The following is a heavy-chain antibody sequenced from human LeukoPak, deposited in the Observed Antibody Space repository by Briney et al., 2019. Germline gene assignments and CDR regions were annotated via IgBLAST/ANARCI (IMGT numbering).Heavy chain of an antibody. CDR1: GFTVSSNY. CDR3: AKEAGNDAFDI. V-gene: IGHV3-53*01. CDR2: IYSGGST. J-gene: IGHJ3*02. Sequence: GGSLRLSCAASGFTVSSNYMSWARQAPGKGLEWVSVIYSGGSTYYADSVKGRFTISRDNSKNTLYLQMNSLRAEDTALYYCAKEAGNDAFDIWGQGTMVTVSS.